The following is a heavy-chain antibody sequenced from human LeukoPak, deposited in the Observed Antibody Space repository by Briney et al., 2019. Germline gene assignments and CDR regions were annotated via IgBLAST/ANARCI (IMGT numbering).Heavy chain of an antibody. CDR1: GFTFSSYS. D-gene: IGHD3-3*01. J-gene: IGHJ4*02. Sequence: PGGSLRLSCAASGFTFSSYSMNWVRQAPGKGLEWVSYISSSSSTIYYADSVKGRFTISRDNSKNTLYLQMNSLRAEDTAVYYCAKSYDGHFDYWGQGTLVTVSS. CDR2: ISSSSSTI. CDR3: AKSYDGHFDY. V-gene: IGHV3-48*01.